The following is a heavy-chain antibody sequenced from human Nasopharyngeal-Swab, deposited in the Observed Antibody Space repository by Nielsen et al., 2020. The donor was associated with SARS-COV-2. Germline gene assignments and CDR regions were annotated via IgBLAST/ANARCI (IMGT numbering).Heavy chain of an antibody. D-gene: IGHD6-6*01. CDR2: VISGVST. Sequence: GGSLRLSCAASGLTFSNNYMTWVRQAPGKGLEGVPIVISGVSTNYADSVKGGFTTSRDTTKNTLYLQINSLRAEDTAVYYCARPSIAARQNYYYGMDVWGQGTTVTVSS. V-gene: IGHV3-66*04. CDR3: ARPSIAARQNYYYGMDV. CDR1: GLTFSNNY. J-gene: IGHJ6*02.